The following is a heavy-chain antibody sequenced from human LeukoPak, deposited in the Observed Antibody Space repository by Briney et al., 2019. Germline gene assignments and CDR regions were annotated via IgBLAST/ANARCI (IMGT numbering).Heavy chain of an antibody. CDR1: GGSLSSYY. J-gene: IGHJ4*02. V-gene: IGHV4-59*01. CDR3: ARNQGYCTTGVCYTAFDY. CDR2: IYYSGST. D-gene: IGHD2-8*01. Sequence: SETLSLTCTVSGGSLSSYYWSWIRQPPGKGLEWIGYIYYSGSTNYNPSLKSRVTISVDTSKNQFSLKLSSVTAADTAVYYCARNQGYCTTGVCYTAFDYWGEGTLVTVSS.